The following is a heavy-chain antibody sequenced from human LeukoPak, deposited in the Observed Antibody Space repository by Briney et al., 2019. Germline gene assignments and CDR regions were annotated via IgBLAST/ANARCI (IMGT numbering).Heavy chain of an antibody. CDR1: GFTFSSYA. J-gene: IGHJ4*02. Sequence: GGSLRLSCAASGFTFSSYAMHWVRQAPGKGLEWVAVISYDGSNKYYADSVKGRFTISRDNSKNTLYLQMNSLRAEDTAVYYCARYSRFEGNGNWGQGTLVTVSS. CDR3: ARYSRFEGNGN. CDR2: ISYDGSNK. V-gene: IGHV3-30-3*01. D-gene: IGHD1-1*01.